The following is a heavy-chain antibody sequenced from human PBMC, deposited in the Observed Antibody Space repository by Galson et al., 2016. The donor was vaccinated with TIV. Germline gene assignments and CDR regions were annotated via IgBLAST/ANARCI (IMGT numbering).Heavy chain of an antibody. V-gene: IGHV3-7*01. J-gene: IGHJ4*02. CDR2: IKEDGSEI. Sequence: SLRLSCAASGFSFRSYWMSWVRQAPGKGLQWVANIKEDGSEIYYVDSVKGRFTISRDNAKNSLYLKMSSLRAEDTAMYYWSRDLTTGNPGYDYWGQGTLVTVSS. CDR1: GFSFRSYW. D-gene: IGHD1-1*01. CDR3: SRDLTTGNPGYDY.